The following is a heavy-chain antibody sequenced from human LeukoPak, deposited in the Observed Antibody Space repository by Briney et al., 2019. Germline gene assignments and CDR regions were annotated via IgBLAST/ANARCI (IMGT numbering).Heavy chain of an antibody. Sequence: SETLSLTCTVSGGSISGWYWSWIRQPPGKGLEWIGYIYGSGNTYYNPSLKSRVTISVDTSKNQFSLKLSSVTAADTALYYCARLYGDYNSYYFDYWGQGTLVTVSS. V-gene: IGHV4-59*08. CDR1: GGSISGWY. CDR2: IYGSGNT. J-gene: IGHJ4*02. D-gene: IGHD4-17*01. CDR3: ARLYGDYNSYYFDY.